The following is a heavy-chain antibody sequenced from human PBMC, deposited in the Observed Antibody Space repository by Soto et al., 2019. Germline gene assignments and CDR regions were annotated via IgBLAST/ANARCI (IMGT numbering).Heavy chain of an antibody. J-gene: IGHJ4*02. CDR3: ASNNYDFWSGYSDY. D-gene: IGHD3-3*01. CDR1: GGSISSGDYY. CDR2: IYYSGST. V-gene: IGHV4-30-4*01. Sequence: ASETLSLTCTVSGGSISSGDYYWSWIRQPPGKGLEWIGYIYYSGSTYYNPSLKSRVTISVDTSKNQFSLKLSSVTAADTAVYYCASNNYDFWSGYSDYWGQGTLVTVSS.